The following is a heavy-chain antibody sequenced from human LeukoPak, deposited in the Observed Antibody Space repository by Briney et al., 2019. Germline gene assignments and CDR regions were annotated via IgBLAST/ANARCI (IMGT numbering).Heavy chain of an antibody. CDR1: GGTFSSYA. CDR3: AIGDFWSGYYFDY. Sequence: SVKVSXKASGGTFSSYAISWVRQAPGQGLEWMGGIIPIFGTANYAQKFQGRVTITTDESTSTAYMELSSLRSDDTAVYYCAIGDFWSGYYFDYWGQGTLVTVSS. D-gene: IGHD3-3*01. CDR2: IIPIFGTA. J-gene: IGHJ4*02. V-gene: IGHV1-69*05.